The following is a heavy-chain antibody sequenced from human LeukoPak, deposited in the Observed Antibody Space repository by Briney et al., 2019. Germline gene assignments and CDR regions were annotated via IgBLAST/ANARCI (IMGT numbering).Heavy chain of an antibody. J-gene: IGHJ4*02. Sequence: SETLSLTCSVSLYAINSGYFWGWVRQPPGKGPEWIGSIFHTGDVYYNPSLRSRVTISVDTSRNQVSLKVTSVPAADTALYYCARVVASTSIDSWGQGILVTVSS. V-gene: IGHV4-38-2*02. CDR1: LYAINSGYF. D-gene: IGHD2-15*01. CDR3: ARVVASTSIDS. CDR2: IFHTGDV.